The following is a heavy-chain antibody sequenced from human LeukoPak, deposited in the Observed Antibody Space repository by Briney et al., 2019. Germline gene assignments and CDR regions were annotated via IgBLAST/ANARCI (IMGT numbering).Heavy chain of an antibody. CDR3: AKDPIFSGSYGVFDS. D-gene: IGHD1-26*01. CDR1: RFTFSSCA. Sequence: PGGSLRLSCAASRFTFSSCAMSWVRQAPGKGLEWVSTIIDSGNSVYYADSVEGRFTISRDNSKNTLYLQMNSLRAGDTAVYYCAKDPIFSGSYGVFDSWGQGTLVTVSS. CDR2: IIDSGNSV. V-gene: IGHV3-23*01. J-gene: IGHJ4*02.